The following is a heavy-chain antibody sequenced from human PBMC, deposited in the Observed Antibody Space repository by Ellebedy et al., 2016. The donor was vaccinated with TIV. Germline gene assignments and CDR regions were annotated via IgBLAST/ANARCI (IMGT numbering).Heavy chain of an antibody. D-gene: IGHD1-1*01. J-gene: IGHJ4*02. Sequence: AASVKVSCKASGYTFTDYDINWVRQATGQGLEWMGWMNTNTGNTDYAQNFQGRITMTRDTSITTAYLELSSLRSEDTAVYYCAKTYNFGHLFCHWGQGTLVTVSS. V-gene: IGHV1-8*01. CDR1: GYTFTDYD. CDR3: AKTYNFGHLFCH. CDR2: MNTNTGNT.